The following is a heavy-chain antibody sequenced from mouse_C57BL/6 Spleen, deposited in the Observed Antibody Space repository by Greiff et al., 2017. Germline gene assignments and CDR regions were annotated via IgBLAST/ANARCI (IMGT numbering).Heavy chain of an antibody. CDR3: AKPITTVVATDYYAMDY. J-gene: IGHJ4*01. V-gene: IGHV5-17*01. D-gene: IGHD1-1*01. CDR2: ISSGSSTI. CDR1: GFTFSDYG. Sequence: EVNVVESGGGLVKPGGSLKLSCAASGFTFSDYGMHWVRQAPEKGLEWVAYISSGSSTIYYADTVKGRFTISRDNAKNTLFLQMTSLRSEDTAMYYCAKPITTVVATDYYAMDYWGQGTSVTVSS.